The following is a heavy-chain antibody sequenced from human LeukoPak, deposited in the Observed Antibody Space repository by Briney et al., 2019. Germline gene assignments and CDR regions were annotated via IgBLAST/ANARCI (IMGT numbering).Heavy chain of an antibody. D-gene: IGHD3-3*01. CDR1: GFTFSSYS. J-gene: IGHJ6*03. CDR3: AKVAHYDFWSGYYPYYYYYMDV. V-gene: IGHV3-48*01. CDR2: ISTSTSAI. Sequence: GGSLRLSCAASGFTFSSYSMNWVRQAPGKGLEWVSYISTSTSAIYYADSVKGRFTISRDNSKNTLYLQMNSLRAEDTAVYYCAKVAHYDFWSGYYPYYYYYMDVWGKGTTVTVSS.